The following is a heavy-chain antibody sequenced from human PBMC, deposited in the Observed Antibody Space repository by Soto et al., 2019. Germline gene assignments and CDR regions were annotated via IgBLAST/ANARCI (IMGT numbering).Heavy chain of an antibody. D-gene: IGHD1-26*01. CDR1: GGSVNDGNYY. Sequence: KASETLSLTCSVSGGSVNDGNYYWTWIRQPPGKGLEWIGNIYFNGGATYSPSLKSRVTISVDTSKNQFSLKLSSATAADTAVYYCAREYGSYLLGFDPWGQGTLVTVSS. CDR2: IYFNGGA. V-gene: IGHV4-61*01. J-gene: IGHJ5*02. CDR3: AREYGSYLLGFDP.